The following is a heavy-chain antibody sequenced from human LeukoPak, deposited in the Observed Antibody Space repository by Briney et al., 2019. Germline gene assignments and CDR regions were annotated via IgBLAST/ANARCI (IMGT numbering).Heavy chain of an antibody. CDR3: ARHVITIFGVVMERFDY. D-gene: IGHD3-3*01. CDR1: GYSISSGYY. V-gene: IGHV4-38-2*01. Sequence: SGTLSLTCAVSGYSISSGYYWGWIRQPPGKGLEWIGSIYHSGSTYYNPSLKSRVTISVDTSKNQFSLKLSSVTAADTAVYYCARHVITIFGVVMERFDYWGQGTLVTVSS. CDR2: IYHSGST. J-gene: IGHJ4*02.